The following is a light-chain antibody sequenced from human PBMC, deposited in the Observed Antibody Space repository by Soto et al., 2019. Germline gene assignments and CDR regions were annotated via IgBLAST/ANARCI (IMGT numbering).Light chain of an antibody. Sequence: QSALTQPASVSGSPRQSITISCTGTSSDVGGYNYVSWYQQHPGKAPKLMIYDVSNRPSGVSYRFSGSNSVNTASLTISGVQSEDETDYYCSSYTSSSTVVFGTGTKVTLL. V-gene: IGLV2-14*01. CDR1: SSDVGGYNY. CDR2: DVS. J-gene: IGLJ1*01. CDR3: SSYTSSSTVV.